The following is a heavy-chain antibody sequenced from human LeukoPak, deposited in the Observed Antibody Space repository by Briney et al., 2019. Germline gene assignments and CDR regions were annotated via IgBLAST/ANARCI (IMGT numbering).Heavy chain of an antibody. CDR1: GFTFSSYS. CDR2: ISSSSSYI. CDR3: ARDPDYYDSSGPGDY. Sequence: PGGSLRLSCAASGFTFSSYSMNWVRQAPGKGLEWVSSISSSSSYIYYADSVKGRFTISRDNAKNSLYLQMNSLRAEDTAVYYCARDPDYYDSSGPGDYWGQGTLVTVSS. J-gene: IGHJ4*02. D-gene: IGHD3-22*01. V-gene: IGHV3-21*01.